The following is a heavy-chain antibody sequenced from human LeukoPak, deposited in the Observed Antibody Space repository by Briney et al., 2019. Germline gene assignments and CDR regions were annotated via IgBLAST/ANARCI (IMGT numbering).Heavy chain of an antibody. V-gene: IGHV3-49*04. CDR1: GFTFGDYA. D-gene: IGHD2-2*01. CDR2: IRSKAYGGTT. Sequence: PGGSLRLSCTASGFTFGDYAMSWVRQAPGKGLEWVGFIRSKAYGGTTEYAASVKGRFTISRDDSKSIAYLQMNSLKTEDTAVYYCTRNAVVVVPAAQTSYYYYYYYMDVWGKGTTVTVSS. J-gene: IGHJ6*03. CDR3: TRNAVVVVPAAQTSYYYYYYYMDV.